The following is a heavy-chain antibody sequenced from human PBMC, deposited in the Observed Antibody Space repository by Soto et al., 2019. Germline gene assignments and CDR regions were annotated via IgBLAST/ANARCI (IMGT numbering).Heavy chain of an antibody. CDR1: GCAFSSFA. J-gene: IGHJ5*02. CDR2: ISGSGEST. D-gene: IGHD3-3*01. V-gene: IGHV3-23*01. CDR3: AKDPSYYDFWSGPGGWFGP. Sequence: GGSLRHSCASSGCAFSSFAMSWVRQAPGKGLEWVSSISGSGESTYYADSVKGRFTISRDSSKNTLYLQLNHLRAEDTALYYCAKDPSYYDFWSGPGGWFGPWGQGTLVTVSS.